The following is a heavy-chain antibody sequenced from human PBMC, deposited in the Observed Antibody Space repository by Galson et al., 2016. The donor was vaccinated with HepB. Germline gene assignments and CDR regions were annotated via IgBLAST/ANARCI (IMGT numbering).Heavy chain of an antibody. D-gene: IGHD7-27*01. CDR3: ARGLNWGKWNYFYY. Sequence: SETLSLTCTVSGGSISSYYWSWIRQTPGKGLEWIGYVYSNGATNYNPSFKSRVTISVDLSKNQFSLNLNSVTAADTAVYYCARGLNWGKWNYFYYSGQGTLVTVSS. J-gene: IGHJ4*02. V-gene: IGHV4-59*01. CDR1: GGSISSYY. CDR2: VYSNGAT.